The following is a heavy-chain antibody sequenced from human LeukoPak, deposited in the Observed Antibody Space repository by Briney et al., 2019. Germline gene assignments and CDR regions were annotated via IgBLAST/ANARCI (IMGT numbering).Heavy chain of an antibody. CDR1: GYTFTSYD. CDR2: MNPNSGNT. Sequence: ASVKVSCKASGYTFTSYDTNWVRQATGQGLEWMGWMNPNSGNTGYAQKFQGRVTMTRNTSISTAYMELSSLRSEDTAVYYCARGPFYDSSGYYPGNDYWGQGTLVTVSS. CDR3: ARGPFYDSSGYYPGNDY. J-gene: IGHJ4*02. V-gene: IGHV1-8*01. D-gene: IGHD3-22*01.